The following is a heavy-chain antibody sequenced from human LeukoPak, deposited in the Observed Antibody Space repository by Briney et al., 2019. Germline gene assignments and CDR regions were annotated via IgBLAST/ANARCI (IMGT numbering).Heavy chain of an antibody. CDR2: IYWNDGK. J-gene: IGHJ4*02. V-gene: IGHV2-5*01. Sequence: SGPTLVKPTQTLTLTCTFSGFSLSTSGVGVGWIRQPPGKALEWLALIYWNDGKRYTPSLKSRLTITKDTSKNQVVLTMTNMGPVDTATYYCAHGYSSVWFPTFDYWGQGTLVTVSS. CDR1: GFSLSTSGVG. CDR3: AHGYSSVWFPTFDY. D-gene: IGHD6-19*01.